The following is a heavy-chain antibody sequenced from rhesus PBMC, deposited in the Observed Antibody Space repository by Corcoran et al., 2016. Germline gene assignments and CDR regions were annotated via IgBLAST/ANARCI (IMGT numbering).Heavy chain of an antibody. J-gene: IGHJ3*01. CDR2: INPNHDNT. Sequence: QVQLVQSGAEVKKPGTSVRPSCKASGYTFTSYYIQGVRQAPGQVLEWMGWINPNHDNTGYAQKFQGIVTMTMDPSTSTAFMELNSLRSDDTAVYYCARYYSGSQGLDFWGQGLRVTVSS. CDR1: GYTFTSYY. V-gene: IGHV1-200*01. D-gene: IGHD3-16*01. CDR3: ARYYSGSQGLDF.